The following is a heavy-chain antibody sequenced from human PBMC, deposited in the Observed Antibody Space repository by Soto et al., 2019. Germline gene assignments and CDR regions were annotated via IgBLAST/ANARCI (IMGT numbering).Heavy chain of an antibody. V-gene: IGHV1-8*01. J-gene: IGHJ6*02. CDR1: GYTFTSYD. CDR3: ARWPDGYYYYGMDV. CDR2: MNPNSGNT. Sequence: QVQLVQSGAEVKKPGASVKVSCKASGYTFTSYDINWVRQATGQGLEWMGWMNPNSGNTGYAQKFQGRVTMTRNTFISTAYMEVSSLRSEDTAVYYCARWPDGYYYYGMDVWGQGTTVTVSS.